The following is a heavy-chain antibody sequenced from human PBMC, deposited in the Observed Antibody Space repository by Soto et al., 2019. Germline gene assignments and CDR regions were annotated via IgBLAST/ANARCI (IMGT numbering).Heavy chain of an antibody. Sequence: QVQLVQSGAEVKKPGSSVKVSCKASGDTFSSYAISWVRQAPGQGLDGMGGIIPIFGTANYAQKFQGRVTITADESTSTACRELSSLRSEDTAVYYCARETESSIAARYFDYWGQGTLVTVSS. V-gene: IGHV1-69*01. CDR3: ARETESSIAARYFDY. J-gene: IGHJ4*02. CDR1: GDTFSSYA. CDR2: IIPIFGTA. D-gene: IGHD6-6*01.